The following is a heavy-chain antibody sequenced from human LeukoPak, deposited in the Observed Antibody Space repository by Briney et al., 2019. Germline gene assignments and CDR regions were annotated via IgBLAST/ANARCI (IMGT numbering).Heavy chain of an antibody. CDR3: ARGNRVMVRGWPGQIDY. V-gene: IGHV4-30-4*01. CDR2: IYYSGST. J-gene: IGHJ4*02. Sequence: SETLSLTCTVSSGSISSGDYYWSRIRQPPGKGLEWIGYIYYSGSTYYNPSLKSRVTISVDTSKNQFSLKLSSVTAADTAVYYCARGNRVMVRGWPGQIDYWGQGTLVTVSS. CDR1: SGSISSGDYY. D-gene: IGHD3-10*01.